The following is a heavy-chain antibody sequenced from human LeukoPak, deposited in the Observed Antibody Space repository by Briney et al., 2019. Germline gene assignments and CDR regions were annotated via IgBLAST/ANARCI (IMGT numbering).Heavy chain of an antibody. Sequence: SETLSLTCTVSGGSISSGGYYWSWIRQHPGKGLEWIGYIYCSGSTYYNPSLKSRVTISVDTSKNQFSLKLSSVTAADTAVYYCARVGHGDSFDYWGQGTLVTVSS. D-gene: IGHD2-21*02. CDR1: GGSISSGGYY. J-gene: IGHJ4*02. CDR3: ARVGHGDSFDY. V-gene: IGHV4-31*03. CDR2: IYCSGST.